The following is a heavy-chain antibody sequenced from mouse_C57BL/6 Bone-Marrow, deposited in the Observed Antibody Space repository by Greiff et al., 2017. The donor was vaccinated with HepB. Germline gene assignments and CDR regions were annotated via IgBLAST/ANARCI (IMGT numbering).Heavy chain of an antibody. CDR3: ARQSNSAWFAY. J-gene: IGHJ3*01. D-gene: IGHD2-5*01. V-gene: IGHV5-12*01. CDR1: GFTFSDYY. CDR2: ISNGGGST. Sequence: EVQRVESGGGLVQPGGSLKLSCAASGFTFSDYYMYWVRQTPEKRLEGVAYISNGGGSTYYPDTVKGRFTISRDNAKNTLYLQMSRLKSEDTAMYYCARQSNSAWFAYWGQGTLVTVSA.